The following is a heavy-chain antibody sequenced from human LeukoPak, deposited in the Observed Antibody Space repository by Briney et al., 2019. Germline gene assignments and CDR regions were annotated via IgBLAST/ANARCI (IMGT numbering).Heavy chain of an antibody. CDR3: AKAVGVIYMGIDF. J-gene: IGHJ4*02. D-gene: IGHD2-21*01. V-gene: IGHV3-23*01. Sequence: PGGSLRLSSAASGFIFSYNGMSWLRQAPGRGLEWVSSIRGSAGNAYYEDFVKGGFTICRDDSTNTLYLQMSSLRAEDTAMYYCAKAVGVIYMGIDFWGQGALVTVSS. CDR2: IRGSAGNA. CDR1: GFIFSYNG.